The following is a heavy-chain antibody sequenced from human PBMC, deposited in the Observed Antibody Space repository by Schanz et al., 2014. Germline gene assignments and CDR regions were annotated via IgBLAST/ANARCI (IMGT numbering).Heavy chain of an antibody. CDR2: ISHSGAT. CDR3: ARDFFLHYDFWNGTRRWFDP. V-gene: IGHV4-34*01. D-gene: IGHD3-3*01. CDR1: GGSFSNYY. J-gene: IGHJ5*02. Sequence: QVQLQQWGAGLLKPSETLSLTCAVYGGSFSNYYWSWIRQSPGEGLEWIGEISHSGATNYNPSLNSRVTMSVDMFKSQFSLKLRSVTAADTAVYYCARDFFLHYDFWNGTRRWFDPWGQGTLVTVSS.